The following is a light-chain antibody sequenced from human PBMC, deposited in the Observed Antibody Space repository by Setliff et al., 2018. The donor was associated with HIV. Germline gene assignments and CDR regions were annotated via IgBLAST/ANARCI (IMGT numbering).Light chain of an antibody. J-gene: IGLJ1*01. CDR2: DVS. CDR1: SSDVGGYNY. V-gene: IGLV2-14*01. CDR3: SSYTSSSTSDV. Sequence: QSVLPQPASVSGPPGQSITTSCTGTSSDVGGYNYVSWYRQHPGKAPKLMIYDVSNRPSGVSNRFSGSKSGNTASLTISGLQAEDEADYYCSSYTSSSTSDVFGTGTKVTVL.